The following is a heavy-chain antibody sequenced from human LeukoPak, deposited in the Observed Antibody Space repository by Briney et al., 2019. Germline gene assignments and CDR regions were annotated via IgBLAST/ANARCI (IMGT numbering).Heavy chain of an antibody. J-gene: IGHJ4*02. V-gene: IGHV4-59*01. Sequence: PSETLSLTCTVSGGSISSYYWSWIRQPPGKGLEWIGYIYYSGSTNYKPSLKSRVTISVDTSKNQFSLKLNSVTAADTAVYYCARVTGYVMEDYFDYWGQGTLVTVSS. CDR3: ARVTGYVMEDYFDY. CDR2: IYYSGST. D-gene: IGHD6-13*01. CDR1: GGSISSYY.